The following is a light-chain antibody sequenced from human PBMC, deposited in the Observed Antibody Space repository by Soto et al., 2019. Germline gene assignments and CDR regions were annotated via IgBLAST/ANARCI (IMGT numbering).Light chain of an antibody. CDR2: RAS. J-gene: IGKJ1*01. Sequence: DIPMTQSPSSLSGSVGDRVTISCRASQNIVNYLHWYQRKPGTAPRLLISRASTVRSGVPPRFSGSGSGRDFTLTISSLRPEDIGTYFCQQTYSIPWTFGPGTGVEI. V-gene: IGKV1-39*01. CDR3: QQTYSIPWT. CDR1: QNIVNY.